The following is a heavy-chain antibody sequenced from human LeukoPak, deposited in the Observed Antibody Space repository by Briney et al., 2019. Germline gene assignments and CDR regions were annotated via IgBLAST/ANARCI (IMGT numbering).Heavy chain of an antibody. CDR2: IYYSGST. D-gene: IGHD3-22*01. CDR3: ARAKWLYFDY. CDR1: GSSISSYY. J-gene: IGHJ4*02. Sequence: SETLSLTCTVSGSSISSYYWSWIRQPPGKGLEWIGYIYYSGSTNYNPSLKSRVTISVDTSKNQFSLKLSSVTAADTAVYYCARAKWLYFDYWGQGTLVTVSS. V-gene: IGHV4-59*01.